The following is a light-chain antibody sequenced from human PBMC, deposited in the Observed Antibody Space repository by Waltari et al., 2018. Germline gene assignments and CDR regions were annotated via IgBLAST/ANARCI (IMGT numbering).Light chain of an antibody. V-gene: IGLV1-47*01. CDR2: KKD. Sequence: QSVLTQPASASGTPGQRVTISCSGGDSDIGRNYVYWYQQFPGSAPNLLVYKKDQRPSGVPDRFSGSKSGTSASLAISGLRSEDEAEYSCATWDESLGAIFGGGTKLTVV. CDR1: DSDIGRNY. CDR3: ATWDESLGAI. J-gene: IGLJ2*01.